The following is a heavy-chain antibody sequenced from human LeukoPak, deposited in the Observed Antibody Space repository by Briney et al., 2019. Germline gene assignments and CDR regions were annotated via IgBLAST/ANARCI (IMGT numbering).Heavy chain of an antibody. D-gene: IGHD4-23*01. CDR2: ISYDGSNK. J-gene: IGHJ4*02. Sequence: PGGSLRLACAADAFTFSSYAMDCVRQAPGKGLEWVAVISYDGSNKYYADSVKGRVTISRDNSKNTLFLKMNSLRPEDTAVYYCARDCSLVTGFFDYWGQGTLVTVSS. CDR1: AFTFSSYA. CDR3: ARDCSLVTGFFDY. V-gene: IGHV3-30-3*01.